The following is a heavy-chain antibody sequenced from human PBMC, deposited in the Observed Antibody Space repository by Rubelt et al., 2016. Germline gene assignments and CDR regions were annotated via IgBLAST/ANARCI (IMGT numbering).Heavy chain of an antibody. CDR3: ARDNDSSGYYGCDY. D-gene: IGHD3-22*01. CDR2: ISAYNGNT. J-gene: IGHJ4*02. Sequence: QVHLEQSGAEVKKPGASVKVSCKASGYTFTSYGISWVRQAPGQGLEWMGWISAYNGNTNYAQKFQGRVTMTTETSTSTAYMGLGSLGSDDTAVYYCARDNDSSGYYGCDYWGQGTLVTVSS. CDR1: GYTFTSYG. V-gene: IGHV1-18*01.